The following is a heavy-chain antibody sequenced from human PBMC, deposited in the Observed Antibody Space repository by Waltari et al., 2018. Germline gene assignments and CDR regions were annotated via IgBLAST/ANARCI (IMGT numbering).Heavy chain of an antibody. CDR3: ARGGIVGATRSGVDY. Sequence: QVQLVQSGAEVKKPGASVKVSCKASGYTFTGYYMHWVRQAPGQGLEWMGRINPNSGGTNYAQKFQGRVTMTRDTSISTAYMELSRLRSDDTAVYYCARGGIVGATRSGVDYWGQGTLVTVSS. V-gene: IGHV1-2*06. CDR2: INPNSGGT. CDR1: GYTFTGYY. D-gene: IGHD1-26*01. J-gene: IGHJ4*02.